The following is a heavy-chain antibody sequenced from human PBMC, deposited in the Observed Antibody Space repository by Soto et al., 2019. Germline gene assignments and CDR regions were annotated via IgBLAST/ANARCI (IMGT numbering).Heavy chain of an antibody. D-gene: IGHD3-3*01. V-gene: IGHV4-59*08. J-gene: IGHJ5*02. Sequence: SETLSLTCTVSGGSISSYYWSWIRQPPGKGLEWIGYIYYSGSTNYNPSLKSRVTISVDTSKNQFSLKLSSVTAADTAVYYCASSYYDFWSGHPGWFDPWGQGTLVTVSS. CDR1: GGSISSYY. CDR3: ASSYYDFWSGHPGWFDP. CDR2: IYYSGST.